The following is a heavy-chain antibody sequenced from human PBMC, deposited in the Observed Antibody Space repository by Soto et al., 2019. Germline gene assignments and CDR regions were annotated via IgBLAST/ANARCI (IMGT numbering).Heavy chain of an antibody. J-gene: IGHJ5*02. Sequence: SVKVSCKASGGTFSSYAISWVRQAPGQGLEWMGGIIPIFGTANYAQKFQGRVTITADKSTSTAYMELSSLRSEDTAVYYCAGDPSPIVVVGINWFDPWGQGTLVTVSS. D-gene: IGHD2-2*01. V-gene: IGHV1-69*06. CDR1: GGTFSSYA. CDR2: IIPIFGTA. CDR3: AGDPSPIVVVGINWFDP.